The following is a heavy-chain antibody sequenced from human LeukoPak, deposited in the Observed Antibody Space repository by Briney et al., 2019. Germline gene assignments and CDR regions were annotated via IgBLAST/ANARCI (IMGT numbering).Heavy chain of an antibody. Sequence: SETLSLTCTVSGGSISSYYWSWIRQPPGKGLEWIGYIYYSGSTSDNPSLKSRVTISVDTSKNQFSLKLSSVTAADTAVYYCARLWFGELSTNWFDPWGQGTLVTVSS. J-gene: IGHJ5*02. CDR1: GGSISSYY. V-gene: IGHV4-59*08. D-gene: IGHD3-10*01. CDR2: IYYSGST. CDR3: ARLWFGELSTNWFDP.